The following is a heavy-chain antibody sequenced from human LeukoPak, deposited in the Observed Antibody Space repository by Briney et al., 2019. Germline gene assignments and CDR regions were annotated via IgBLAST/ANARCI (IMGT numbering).Heavy chain of an antibody. V-gene: IGHV4-39*07. CDR3: ALTYYYNSGTYFDY. CDR1: GGSISSSSYY. CDR2: IYYSGST. J-gene: IGHJ4*02. Sequence: PSEPLSLTCIVSGGSISSSSYYWRWIRQPSGKGLEWSGSIYYSGSTDYNPSLKSRVTISVDTSKTQFSLKLSSVTAADTAVYYCALTYYYNSGTYFDYWGQGTLVTVSS. D-gene: IGHD3-10*01.